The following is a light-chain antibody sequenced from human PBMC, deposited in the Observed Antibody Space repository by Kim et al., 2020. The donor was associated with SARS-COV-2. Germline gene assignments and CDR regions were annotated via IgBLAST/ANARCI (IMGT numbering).Light chain of an antibody. Sequence: QSVLAQPPSASGTPGQRVTISCSGSSSNIGTNTVNWYQQLPGTAPKLLIYTNSQRPSGVPDRFSGSKSGTSASLAISGLQSEDEADYYCAVWDDSLNVWLFGGGTQLTVL. CDR3: AVWDDSLNVWL. CDR1: SSNIGTNT. V-gene: IGLV1-44*01. CDR2: TNS. J-gene: IGLJ3*02.